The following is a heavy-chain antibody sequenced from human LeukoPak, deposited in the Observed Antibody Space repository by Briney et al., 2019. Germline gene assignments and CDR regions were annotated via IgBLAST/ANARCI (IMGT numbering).Heavy chain of an antibody. V-gene: IGHV3-30*02. J-gene: IGHJ4*02. CDR3: AAVAQQVF. CDR2: IRYDESRD. Sequence: GGSLRLSCAASGFSFSGYGMHWVRQAPGKGLEWLSYIRYDESRDYYADSVKGRFTISRDNSKNMLYLKMDSLRVEDTAVYYCAAVAQQVFWGQGTLVTVSS. CDR1: GFSFSGYG. D-gene: IGHD6-13*01.